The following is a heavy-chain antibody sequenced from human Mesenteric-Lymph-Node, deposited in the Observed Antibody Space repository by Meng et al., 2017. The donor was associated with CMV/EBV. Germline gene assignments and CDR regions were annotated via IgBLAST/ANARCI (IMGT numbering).Heavy chain of an antibody. V-gene: IGHV4-34*01. CDR2: INHTGST. CDR1: GGSFSGC. Sequence: SETLSLTCAVYGGSFSGCIRQPPGKGLGWIGEINHTGSTNYSPSLKSRVTISIDTSKNQFSLKLRSVTAADTAVYYCARDDDAMVPPEGYWGQGTLVTVSS. CDR3: ARDDDAMVPPEGY. D-gene: IGHD3-10*01. J-gene: IGHJ4*02.